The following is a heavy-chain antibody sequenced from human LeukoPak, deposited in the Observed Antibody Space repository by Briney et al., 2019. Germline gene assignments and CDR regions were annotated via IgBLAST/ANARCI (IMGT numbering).Heavy chain of an antibody. J-gene: IGHJ5*02. D-gene: IGHD6-19*01. CDR2: IYYSGSS. CDR1: GGSISSYSCY. V-gene: IGHV4-39*07. Sequence: PSETLSLTCSVSGGSISSYSCYWGWIRQPPGKGLEWIGNIYYSGSSYYNPSLKSRVTISVDTSKNQFSLKLSSVTAADTAVYYCARAVAGTCWFDPWGQGTLVTVSS. CDR3: ARAVAGTCWFDP.